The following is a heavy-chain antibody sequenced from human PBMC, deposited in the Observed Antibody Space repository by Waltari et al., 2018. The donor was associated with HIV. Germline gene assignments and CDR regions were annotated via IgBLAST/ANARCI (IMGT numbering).Heavy chain of an antibody. CDR1: GYSFTSYW. V-gene: IGHV5-51*03. J-gene: IGHJ3*01. CDR2: VDPADSDI. D-gene: IGHD1-26*01. CDR3: ARRLVGADGFEV. Sequence: EVQLVQSGAEMKKPGDSLKISCKASGYSFTSYWIGWVRQMPGRGLEWMGVVDPADSDITYSPSFRGQVTISVDTSISVAYLQWRSLKASDTAIYFCARRLVGADGFEVWGQGTLVTVSS.